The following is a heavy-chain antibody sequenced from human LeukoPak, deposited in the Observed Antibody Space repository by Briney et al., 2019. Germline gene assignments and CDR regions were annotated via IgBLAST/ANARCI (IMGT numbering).Heavy chain of an antibody. CDR1: GFTFSSYW. V-gene: IGHV3-74*01. Sequence: GGSLRLSCTASGFTFSSYWMHWVRQAPEKGLVWVSRINSAGISTNYADSVKGRFTISRDNAKNTLYLQMNSLRAEDTAIYYCARDIAAAVDYWGQGTLVTVSS. CDR2: INSAGIST. CDR3: ARDIAAAVDY. J-gene: IGHJ4*02. D-gene: IGHD6-13*01.